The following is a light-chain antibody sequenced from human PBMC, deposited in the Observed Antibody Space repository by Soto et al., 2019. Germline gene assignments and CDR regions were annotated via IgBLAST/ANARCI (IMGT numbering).Light chain of an antibody. CDR3: CSYTGTYTLV. Sequence: QSALTQPASVSGSPGQSITISCTGTSSDVGSYNYVSWYQQYPGKVPKLMIYEVSTRPSGVSSRFSGSKSGNTASLTISGLQAEDEADYYCCSYTGTYTLVFGGGTKLTVL. CDR1: SSDVGSYNY. V-gene: IGLV2-23*02. J-gene: IGLJ2*01. CDR2: EVS.